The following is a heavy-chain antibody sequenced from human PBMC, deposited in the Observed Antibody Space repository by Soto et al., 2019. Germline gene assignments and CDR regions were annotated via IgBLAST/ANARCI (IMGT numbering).Heavy chain of an antibody. CDR2: MSYDGSNK. CDR3: ASAKTGTSLYYYYYGMDV. D-gene: IGHD1-1*01. J-gene: IGHJ6*02. V-gene: IGHV3-30*04. Sequence: GGSLSLSCAASGFTFSSYAMHWVRQAPGKGLEWVAVMSYDGSNKYYADSVKGRFTISRDNSKNTLYLQMNSLRAEDTAVYYCASAKTGTSLYYYYYGMDVWGQGTTVTVSS. CDR1: GFTFSSYA.